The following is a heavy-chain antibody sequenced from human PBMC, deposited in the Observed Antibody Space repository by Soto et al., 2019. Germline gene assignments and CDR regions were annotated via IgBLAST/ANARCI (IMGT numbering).Heavy chain of an antibody. V-gene: IGHV3-21*01. CDR3: AREGGYSGYALGDVFDI. CDR2: ISSSSSFI. Sequence: GGSLRLSCAASGIIFNNYNMNWVRQAPGKGLEWVSSISSSSSFIYYADSVKGRFTISRDNAKNSLYLQMNSLRAEDTAVYYCAREGGYSGYALGDVFDIWGQGTMVTVS. J-gene: IGHJ3*02. D-gene: IGHD5-12*01. CDR1: GIIFNNYN.